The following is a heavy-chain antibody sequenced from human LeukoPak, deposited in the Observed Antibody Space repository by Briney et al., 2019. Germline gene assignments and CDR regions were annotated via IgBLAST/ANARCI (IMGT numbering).Heavy chain of an antibody. D-gene: IGHD3-10*01. V-gene: IGHV3-21*04. CDR2: ISSSGSYI. CDR1: GFTFSSYS. Sequence: GGSLRLSCAASGFTFSSYSMNWVRQAPGKGLEWVSSISSSGSYIYSADSVKGRFTISRDNAKNSLYLQMNSLRAEDTAVYYCARDAYYYGSGTYLDYWGQGTLVTVSS. CDR3: ARDAYYYGSGTYLDY. J-gene: IGHJ4*02.